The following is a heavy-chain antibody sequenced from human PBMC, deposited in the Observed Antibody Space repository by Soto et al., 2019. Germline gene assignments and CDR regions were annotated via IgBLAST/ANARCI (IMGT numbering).Heavy chain of an antibody. Sequence: QVQLQESGPGLVKPSETLSLTCTVSGGSISSVNYYWSWIRHLPGKGLEWIGYIYHSGSTHYNPSLQSRVPRSVDTSKNQFYLKLYSMNAADTAVYYCARGGVLVWFGELQNAYGMDVWGQGTTVIVSS. V-gene: IGHV4-31*03. J-gene: IGHJ6*02. D-gene: IGHD3-10*01. CDR3: ARGGVLVWFGELQNAYGMDV. CDR1: GGSISSVNYY. CDR2: IYHSGST.